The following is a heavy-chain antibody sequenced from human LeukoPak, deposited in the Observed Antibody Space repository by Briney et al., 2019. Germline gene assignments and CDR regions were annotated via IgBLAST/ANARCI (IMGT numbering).Heavy chain of an antibody. CDR2: IYSGGST. Sequence: GSLRLSCAASGFTVSSNYMSWVRQAPGKGLEWVSVIYSGGSTYYADSVKGRFTISRDNAKNSLYLQMNSLRAEDTAVYYCARDAGVDVTGYSSSWWGQGTLVTVSS. D-gene: IGHD6-13*01. CDR3: ARDAGVDVTGYSSSW. V-gene: IGHV3-66*01. CDR1: GFTVSSNY. J-gene: IGHJ4*02.